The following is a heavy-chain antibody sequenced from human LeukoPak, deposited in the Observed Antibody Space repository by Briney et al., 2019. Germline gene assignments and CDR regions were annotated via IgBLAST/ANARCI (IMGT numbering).Heavy chain of an antibody. D-gene: IGHD6-13*01. CDR1: GYTFTSYD. CDR2: ISAYNGNT. Sequence: ASVKVCCKASGYTFTSYDISWVRQAPGQGLEWMGWISAYNGNTNYAQKLQGRVTMTTDTSTSTAYMELRSLRSDDTAVYYCARGPSSWPPYYFEYWGQGTLVTDSS. CDR3: ARGPSSWPPYYFEY. V-gene: IGHV1-18*04. J-gene: IGHJ4*02.